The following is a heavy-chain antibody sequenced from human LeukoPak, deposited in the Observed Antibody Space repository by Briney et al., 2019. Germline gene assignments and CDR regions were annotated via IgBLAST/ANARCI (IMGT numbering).Heavy chain of an antibody. D-gene: IGHD1-26*01. J-gene: IGHJ6*02. V-gene: IGHV3-23*01. Sequence: GGSLRLSCAASGFTFSSYAMTWVRRAPGRGLEWVSAISVDAVSTYYAGSVKGRFTISRDNSQNTVILQMKSLRAEDTAVYYCAKEGLVGALDVWGQGTTVTVSS. CDR3: AKEGLVGALDV. CDR1: GFTFSSYA. CDR2: ISVDAVST.